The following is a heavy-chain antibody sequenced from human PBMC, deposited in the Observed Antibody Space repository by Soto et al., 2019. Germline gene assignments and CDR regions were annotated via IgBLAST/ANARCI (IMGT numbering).Heavy chain of an antibody. Sequence: QVQLVESGGGGFKPGGPLGPSCEGPDFTFVTLGRHWSPQAPGKGLEWVAMTWYDGSNKYYADSVKDRFTISRDNSKNTLYLQMNSLRDEDSAVYYCATELNDMQAFDIWGQGTMVTVSS. D-gene: IGHD1-1*01. CDR2: TWYDGSNK. J-gene: IGHJ3*02. CDR1: DFTFVTLG. CDR3: ATELNDMQAFDI. V-gene: IGHV3-33*01.